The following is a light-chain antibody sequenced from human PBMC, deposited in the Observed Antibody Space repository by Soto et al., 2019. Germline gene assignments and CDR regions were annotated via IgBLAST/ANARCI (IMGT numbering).Light chain of an antibody. J-gene: IGKJ1*01. CDR3: QQYGSTPPT. V-gene: IGKV3-20*01. Sequence: EIVLTQSPGALYLSPGERATLSCRASQSVPNNYVAWYQQKPGPAPRLLIYGASSRATGITDRFSGSGSGTDFTVTISRLEPEDFAVYYCQQYGSTPPTCGQGTKVEIK. CDR1: QSVPNNY. CDR2: GAS.